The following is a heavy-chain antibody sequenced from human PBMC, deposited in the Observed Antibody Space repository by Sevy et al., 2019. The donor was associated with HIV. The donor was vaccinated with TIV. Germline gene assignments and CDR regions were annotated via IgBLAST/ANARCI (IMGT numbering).Heavy chain of an antibody. CDR3: ARGKSGYGYALNY. CDR1: GFTVNSNY. V-gene: IGHV3-66*01. D-gene: IGHD5-18*01. J-gene: IGHJ4*02. CDR2: IHSDDTT. Sequence: GGSLRLSCAASGFTVNSNYMTWVRQAPGKGLEGVSVIHSDDTTYHADSVKDRFTISRDNFKKTLYLHMSSLRAEDTAVYYCARGKSGYGYALNYWGQGTLVTVSS.